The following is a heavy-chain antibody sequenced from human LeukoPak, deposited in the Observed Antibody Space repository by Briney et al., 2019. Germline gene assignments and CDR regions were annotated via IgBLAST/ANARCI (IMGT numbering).Heavy chain of an antibody. D-gene: IGHD2-2*01. CDR3: AKGGVFVVVPAAYGMDV. Sequence: GGSLRLSCAASGFTFSSYSMNWVRQAPGKGLEWVSSISSSSSYIYYADSVKGRFTISRDNSKNTLYLQMNSLRAEDTAVYYCAKGGVFVVVPAAYGMDVWGQGTTVTVSS. CDR1: GFTFSSYS. V-gene: IGHV3-21*04. CDR2: ISSSSSYI. J-gene: IGHJ6*02.